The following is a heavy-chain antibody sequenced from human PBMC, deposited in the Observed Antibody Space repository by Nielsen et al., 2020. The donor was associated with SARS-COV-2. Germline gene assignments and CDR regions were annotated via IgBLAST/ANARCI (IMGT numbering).Heavy chain of an antibody. CDR2: IYSSGST. J-gene: IGHJ5*02. Sequence: SETLSLTCTVSGGSISSYYWSWIRQPPGKGLEWIGYIYSSGSTYYNPSLKSRVTVSVDTSKNQFSLKLSSVTAADTAVYYCARLGYYYGSGSYAWFDPWGQGTLVTVSS. CDR1: GGSISSYY. CDR3: ARLGYYYGSGSYAWFDP. V-gene: IGHV4-4*08. D-gene: IGHD3-10*01.